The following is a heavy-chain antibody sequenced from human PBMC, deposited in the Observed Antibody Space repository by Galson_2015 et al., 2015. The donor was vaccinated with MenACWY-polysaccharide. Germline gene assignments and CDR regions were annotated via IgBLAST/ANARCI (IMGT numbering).Heavy chain of an antibody. Sequence: SLRLSCAASGFTFSSYAMNWVRQAPGKGLEWVSAISDSGDTTFYADSVKGRFTISRDNSKNTLYLQMNSLRAEDTALYYCAKAHIADRPDRRMVYFYYMDVWGKGTTVTVAS. CDR1: GFTFSSYA. D-gene: IGHD6-6*01. CDR2: ISDSGDTT. CDR3: AKAHIADRPDRRMVYFYYMDV. V-gene: IGHV3-23*01. J-gene: IGHJ6*03.